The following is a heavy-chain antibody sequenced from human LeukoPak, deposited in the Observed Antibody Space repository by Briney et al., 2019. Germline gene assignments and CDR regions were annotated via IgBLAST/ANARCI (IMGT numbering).Heavy chain of an antibody. V-gene: IGHV3-11*01. J-gene: IGHJ4*02. D-gene: IGHD4-17*01. Sequence: PGGSLRLSCAASGFTFSDYYMSWIRQAPGKGLEWVSYISSSGSTIYYADSVKGRFTISRDNAKNSLYLQMNSLRAEDTAVYYCAKSGATVPLYYFDYWGQGTLVTVSS. CDR1: GFTFSDYY. CDR2: ISSSGSTI. CDR3: AKSGATVPLYYFDY.